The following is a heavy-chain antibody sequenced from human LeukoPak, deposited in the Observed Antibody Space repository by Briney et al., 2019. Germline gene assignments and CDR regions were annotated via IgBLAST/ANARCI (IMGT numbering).Heavy chain of an antibody. D-gene: IGHD6-6*01. V-gene: IGHV1-69*01. CDR2: IIPIFGTA. Sequence: GSSVKVSCKASGGTFSSYAISWVRQAPGQGLEWMGGIIPIFGTANYAQKFQGRVTITADESTSTAYMELSSLRSEDTAVYYCARGFGGSSSDWYFDLWGRGTLVTVSS. CDR1: GGTFSSYA. CDR3: ARGFGGSSSDWYFDL. J-gene: IGHJ2*01.